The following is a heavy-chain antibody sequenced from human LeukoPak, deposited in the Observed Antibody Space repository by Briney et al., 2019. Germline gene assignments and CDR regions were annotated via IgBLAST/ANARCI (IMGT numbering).Heavy chain of an antibody. CDR2: IYISGRT. CDR1: GGSISGYY. Sequence: SETLSLTCTISGGSISGYYWSWLRQPAGKGLEWIGRIYISGRTTYNPSLESRVTMSVDTSKNRFSLNLRSVTAADTAVYYCGRGDSGDSDVFRLWGQGTLVSVSS. D-gene: IGHD4-17*01. CDR3: GRGDSGDSDVFRL. V-gene: IGHV4-4*07. J-gene: IGHJ4*02.